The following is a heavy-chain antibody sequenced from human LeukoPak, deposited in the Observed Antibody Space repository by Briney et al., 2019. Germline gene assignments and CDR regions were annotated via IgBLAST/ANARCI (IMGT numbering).Heavy chain of an antibody. CDR1: GFTFSSYA. V-gene: IGHV3-23*01. CDR2: ISGSGGST. J-gene: IGHJ4*02. D-gene: IGHD3-9*01. CDR3: ARVSYYDILTGPTDY. Sequence: PGGSLRLSCAASGFTFSSYAMSWIRHAPGKGLEWVSAISGSGGSTYYADSVKGRFTISRDNSKNTLYLQMNSLRAEDTAVYYCARVSYYDILTGPTDYWGQGTLVTVSS.